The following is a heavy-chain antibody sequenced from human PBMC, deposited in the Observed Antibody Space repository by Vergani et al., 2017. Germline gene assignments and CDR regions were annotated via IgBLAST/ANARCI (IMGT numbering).Heavy chain of an antibody. D-gene: IGHD6-6*01. CDR1: GGSISSYY. CDR2: TYYSGST. J-gene: IGHJ5*02. V-gene: IGHV4-59*01. CDR3: ASSPRAGGWFDA. Sequence: QVQLQESGPGLVKPSETLSLTCTVSGGSISSYYWSWIRQPPGKGLEWIGYTYYSGSTNYNPSLKSRVTISVDTSKNQFSLKLSSVTAAGTAVYYCASSPRAGGWFDAWGQGTLVTVSS.